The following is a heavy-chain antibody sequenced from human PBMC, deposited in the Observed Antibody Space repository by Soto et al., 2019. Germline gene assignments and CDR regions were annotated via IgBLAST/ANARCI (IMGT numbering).Heavy chain of an antibody. CDR1: GGTFSSYA. D-gene: IGHD3-22*01. CDR3: ARAEREYYYDSSGYYYVFDY. J-gene: IGHJ4*02. V-gene: IGHV1-69*13. CDR2: IIPIFGTA. Sequence: SVKVSCKASGGTFSSYAISWVRQAPGQGLEWMGGIIPIFGTANYAQKFQGRVTITADESTSTAYMELSSLRSEDTAVYYCARAEREYYYDSSGYYYVFDYWGQGTLVTVSS.